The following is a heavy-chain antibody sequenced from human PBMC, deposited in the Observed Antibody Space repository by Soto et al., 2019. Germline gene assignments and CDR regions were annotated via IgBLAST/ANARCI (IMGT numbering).Heavy chain of an antibody. V-gene: IGHV3-74*01. CDR2: INSDGSSR. CDR1: GFTFSNYW. J-gene: IGHJ6*02. Sequence: PGGSLRLSCAASGFTFSNYWMHWVRQAPGKGLVWVSRINSDGSSRDYADSVKGRFTFSRDNAKNTVYLQMNSLRAEDTAVYFCARGGFGTSYYYALDVWGQGTTVTVSS. D-gene: IGHD3-10*01. CDR3: ARGGFGTSYYYALDV.